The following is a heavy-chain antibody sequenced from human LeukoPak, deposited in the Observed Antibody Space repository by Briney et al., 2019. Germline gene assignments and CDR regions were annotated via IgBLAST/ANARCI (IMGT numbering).Heavy chain of an antibody. CDR1: GYTFSSYT. CDR2: INTNTGNP. V-gene: IGHV7-4-1*02. D-gene: IGHD5-18*01. J-gene: IGHJ4*02. CDR3: GRDPRLGIRGYTYGYIEY. Sequence: ASVKVSCKTSGYTFSSYTITWVRQAPGQGLQWMVWINTNTGNPTYAQGFTGRYVFSLDTSVSTAYLQISGLTADDTAVYFCGRDPRLGIRGYTYGYIEYWGQGTLVTVSS.